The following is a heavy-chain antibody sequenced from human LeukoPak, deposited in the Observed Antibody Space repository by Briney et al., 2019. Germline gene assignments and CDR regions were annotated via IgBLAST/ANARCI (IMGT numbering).Heavy chain of an antibody. V-gene: IGHV3-23*01. Sequence: GGSLRLSCAASGFTFSNYAMSWVRQAPGKGLEWVSRISGNAGNTYYTDSVKGRFTISRDNSKNTLDLQMNSLRAEDTAVYYCAKSTSGCCSTTSCSAFDYWGQGTLLTVSS. CDR1: GFTFSNYA. J-gene: IGHJ4*02. D-gene: IGHD2-2*01. CDR3: AKSTSGCCSTTSCSAFDY. CDR2: ISGNAGNT.